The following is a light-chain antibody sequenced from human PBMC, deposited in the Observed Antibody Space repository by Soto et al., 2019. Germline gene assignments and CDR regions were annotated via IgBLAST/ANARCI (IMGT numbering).Light chain of an antibody. J-gene: IGLJ1*01. CDR2: DVS. CDR3: SSCTSSSTLDV. Sequence: QSVLTQPASVSGSPGQSITISCTGTSSDVGGYNCVSWYQQHPGKAPKLMIYDVSNRPSGVSNRFSGSKSGNTASLTISGLQAEDEADYYCSSCTSSSTLDVFGTGTKVTVL. V-gene: IGLV2-14*01. CDR1: SSDVGGYNC.